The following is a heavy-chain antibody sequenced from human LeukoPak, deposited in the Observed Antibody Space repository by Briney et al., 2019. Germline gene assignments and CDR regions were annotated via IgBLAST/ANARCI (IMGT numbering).Heavy chain of an antibody. CDR3: AKRDDSGGNLVDL. V-gene: IGHV4-34*01. Sequence: PSETLSLTCGVSGTSFTSYYWGWIRQTPGKGLKGIVEVNHSGYTNMNPSLKSRVTISVDTSKNQFSLMMTSVTAADTSVYYCAKRDDSGGNLVDLWGQGTLVTVS. D-gene: IGHD3-22*01. J-gene: IGHJ4*02. CDR1: GTSFTSYY. CDR2: VNHSGYT.